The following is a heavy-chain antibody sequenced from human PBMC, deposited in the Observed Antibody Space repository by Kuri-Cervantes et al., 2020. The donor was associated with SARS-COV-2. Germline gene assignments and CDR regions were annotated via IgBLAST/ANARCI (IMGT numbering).Heavy chain of an antibody. CDR3: ARDESGYCSGGSCYSGWFDP. Sequence: GGSLRLSCAASGFTFSSYWMSWVRQAPGKGLEWVAGISWNGGSIGYVDSVKGRFTISRDNSKNTLYLQMNSLRAEDTAVYYCARDESGYCSGGSCYSGWFDPWGQGTLVTVSS. D-gene: IGHD2-15*01. J-gene: IGHJ5*02. V-gene: IGHV3-23*01. CDR2: ISWNGGSI. CDR1: GFTFSSYW.